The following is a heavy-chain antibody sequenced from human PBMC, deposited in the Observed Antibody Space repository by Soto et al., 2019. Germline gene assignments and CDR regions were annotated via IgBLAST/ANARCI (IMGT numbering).Heavy chain of an antibody. D-gene: IGHD6-13*01. J-gene: IGHJ4*02. Sequence: GGSLRLSCAASGLTFSNYAMNWVRQAPGKGPGWVSSISSSSTYIYYADPVRGRFTISRDNTRSSLYLQMNSLRAEDTAIYYCTRDLPGRLYSSSHWYFEYWGQGILVTVSS. V-gene: IGHV3-21*01. CDR2: ISSSSTYI. CDR3: TRDLPGRLYSSSHWYFEY. CDR1: GLTFSNYA.